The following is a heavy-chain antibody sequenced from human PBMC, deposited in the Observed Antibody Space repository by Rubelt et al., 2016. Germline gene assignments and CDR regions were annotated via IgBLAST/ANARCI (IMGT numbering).Heavy chain of an antibody. CDR3: ARHSAVPLAAAGHFDY. CDR2: ISGGGGST. CDR1: GFTFSSYD. Sequence: EVRLLESGGGLVQPGGSLRLSCAASGFTFSSYDMNWVRQAPGKGLDWVSAISGGGGSTYCTDTVKGRFTVSSDTSKTTLFLEMNSLKGQETAAYYGARHSAVPLAAAGHFDYWGQGTLVTVSS. V-gene: IGHV3-23*01. D-gene: IGHD6-13*01. J-gene: IGHJ4*02.